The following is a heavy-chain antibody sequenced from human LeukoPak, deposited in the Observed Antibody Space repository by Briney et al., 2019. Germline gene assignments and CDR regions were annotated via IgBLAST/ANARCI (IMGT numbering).Heavy chain of an antibody. CDR1: GGSFSSYY. CDR2: IYYSGST. J-gene: IGHJ4*02. CDR3: ARHDRWKYSYFDY. Sequence: SETLSLTCAVYGGSFSSYYWGWIRQPPGKGLEWIGSIYYSGSTYYNPSLKSRVTISIDTSKNQFSLKLTSVTAADTAVYYCARHDRWKYSYFDYWGQGTLVTVSS. V-gene: IGHV4-39*01. D-gene: IGHD1-7*01.